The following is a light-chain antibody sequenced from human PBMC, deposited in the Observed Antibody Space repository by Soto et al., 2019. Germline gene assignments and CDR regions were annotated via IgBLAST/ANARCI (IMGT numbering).Light chain of an antibody. CDR1: SSDVGGYNY. V-gene: IGLV2-8*01. CDR3: SSYAGNNKDV. J-gene: IGLJ1*01. Sequence: SALAQPPSASGSPGQSVTISCTGTSSDVGGYNYVSWYQQYPGEAPKLIIFDVNKRPSGVPDRFSGSKSGNTASLTVSGLQAEDEADYYCSSYAGNNKDVFGTGTKVTVL. CDR2: DVN.